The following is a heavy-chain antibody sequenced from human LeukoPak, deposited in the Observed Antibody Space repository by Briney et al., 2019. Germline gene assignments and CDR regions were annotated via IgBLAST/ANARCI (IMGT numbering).Heavy chain of an antibody. D-gene: IGHD2-2*01. J-gene: IGHJ5*02. Sequence: SETLSLTCTVSGGSISSGGYYWSWVRQHPGKGLEWIGYIYYSGSTYYTPSLKSRVTISVDTSKNQFSLKLSSVTAADTAVYYCARDPRYCSSTSCLSWFDPWGQGTLVTVSS. V-gene: IGHV4-31*03. CDR1: GGSISSGGYY. CDR2: IYYSGST. CDR3: ARDPRYCSSTSCLSWFDP.